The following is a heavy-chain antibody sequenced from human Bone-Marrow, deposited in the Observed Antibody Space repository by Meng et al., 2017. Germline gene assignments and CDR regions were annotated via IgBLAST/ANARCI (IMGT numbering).Heavy chain of an antibody. D-gene: IGHD6-19*01. Sequence: GESLKISCAASGFTFSSYSMNWVRQAPGKGLEWVSSSSSSSSYIYYADSVKGRFTISRDNAKNSLYLQMNSLRAEDTAVYYCARAVAGAFDYWGQGTLVTVSS. CDR2: SSSSSSYI. CDR1: GFTFSSYS. J-gene: IGHJ4*02. CDR3: ARAVAGAFDY. V-gene: IGHV3-21*01.